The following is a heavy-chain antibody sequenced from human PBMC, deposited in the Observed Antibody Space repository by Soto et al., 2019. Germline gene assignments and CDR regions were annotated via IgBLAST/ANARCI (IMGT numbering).Heavy chain of an antibody. J-gene: IGHJ4*02. CDR3: ARLVATTAPFDY. V-gene: IGHV5-10-1*04. D-gene: IGHD5-12*01. CDR1: GYSFTSYW. CDR2: IDPSDSYT. Sequence: GESLKISCKCSGYSFTSYWISWVRQMPGKGLEWMGRIDPSDSYTNYSPSFQGQVTISADKSISTAYLQWSSLKASDTAMYYCARLVATTAPFDYWGQGTLVTVSS.